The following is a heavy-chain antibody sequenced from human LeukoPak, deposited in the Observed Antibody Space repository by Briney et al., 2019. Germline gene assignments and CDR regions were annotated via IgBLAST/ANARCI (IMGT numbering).Heavy chain of an antibody. Sequence: GGSLRLSCAVSGSTFSSYWMNWVRQAPGKGLEWVANINPTGSGKYYVDSVKGRFTISRDNAKNSPYLEMNSLRVEDTAVYYCGRGDPDYWGQGALVTVSS. CDR3: GRGDPDY. V-gene: IGHV3-7*01. CDR1: GSTFSSYW. J-gene: IGHJ4*02. CDR2: INPTGSGK.